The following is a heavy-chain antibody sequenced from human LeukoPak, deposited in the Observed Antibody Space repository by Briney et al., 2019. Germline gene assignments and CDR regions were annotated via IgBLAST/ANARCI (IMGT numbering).Heavy chain of an antibody. CDR1: GGSISSSSYY. J-gene: IGHJ4*02. CDR3: ARAAGSGYDPRGPFDY. Sequence: SQTLSLTCSVSGGSISSSSYYWSWIRQHPGKGLEWIGYIYYSGSTYHNPSLKSRVIILVDTSKNHFSLKLSSVTAADTAVYYCARAAGSGYDPRGPFDYWGQGTLVTVSS. V-gene: IGHV4-30-4*08. CDR2: IYYSGST. D-gene: IGHD5-12*01.